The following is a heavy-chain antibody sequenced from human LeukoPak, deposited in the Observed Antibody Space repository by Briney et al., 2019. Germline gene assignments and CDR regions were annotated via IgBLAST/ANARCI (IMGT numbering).Heavy chain of an antibody. CDR2: IYHSGST. V-gene: IGHV4-4*02. J-gene: IGHJ4*02. D-gene: IGHD1-7*01. CDR3: ARQRRNYPFDY. CDR1: GGSISSSNW. Sequence: SETLSLTCAVSGGSISSSNWWSWVRQPPGKGLEWIGEIYHSGSTNYNPSLKSRVTISVDTSKNQFSLKLSSVTAADTAVYYCARQRRNYPFDYWGQGTLVTVSS.